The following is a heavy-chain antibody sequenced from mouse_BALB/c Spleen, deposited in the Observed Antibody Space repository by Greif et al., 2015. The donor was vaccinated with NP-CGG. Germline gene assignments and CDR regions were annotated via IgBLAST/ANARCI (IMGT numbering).Heavy chain of an antibody. J-gene: IGHJ3*01. CDR1: GYTFTSYW. D-gene: IGHD2-5*01. V-gene: IGHV1-80*01. CDR2: IYPGDGDT. Sequence: PGTSVKLSCKASGYTFTSYWMNWVKQRPGKGLEWIGQIYPGDGDTNYNGKFEGKATLTADKSSSTAYMQLSSLTSEDSAVYFCARWGYSNLFAYWGQGTLVTVSA. CDR3: ARWGYSNLFAY.